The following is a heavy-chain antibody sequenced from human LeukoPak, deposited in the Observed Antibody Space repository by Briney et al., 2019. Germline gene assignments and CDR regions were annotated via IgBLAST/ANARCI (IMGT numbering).Heavy chain of an antibody. V-gene: IGHV4-39*01. D-gene: IGHD4-17*01. CDR1: GGSISSSSYY. J-gene: IGHJ4*02. CDR2: IYYSGST. CDR3: ARFLRGTAGRTDYGDILDY. Sequence: SETLSLTCTVSGGSISSSSYYWGWIRQPPGKGLEWIGSIYYSGSTYYNPSLKSRVTISVDTSKNQFSLKLSSVTAADTAVYYCARFLRGTAGRTDYGDILDYWGQGTVVTLSS.